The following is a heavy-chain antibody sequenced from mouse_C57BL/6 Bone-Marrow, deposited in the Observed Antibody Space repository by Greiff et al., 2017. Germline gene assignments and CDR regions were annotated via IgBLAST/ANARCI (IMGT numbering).Heavy chain of an antibody. Sequence: QVQLQQSGPELVKPGASVKISCKASGYAFSSSWMNWVKQRPGKGLEWIGRIYPGDGDTNYNGKFKGKATLTADKASSTAYMQLSSLTSENSAVYCCARKLRAYFDDWGKGTTLTVSS. J-gene: IGHJ2*01. CDR2: IYPGDGDT. CDR1: GYAFSSSW. V-gene: IGHV1-82*01. CDR3: ARKLRAYFDD. D-gene: IGHD1-1*01.